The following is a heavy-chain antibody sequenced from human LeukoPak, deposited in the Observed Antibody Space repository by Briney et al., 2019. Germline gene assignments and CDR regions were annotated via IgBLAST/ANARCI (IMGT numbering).Heavy chain of an antibody. CDR3: ARGGTDYYDSSGYSGY. J-gene: IGHJ4*02. Sequence: GASVKVSCKASGYTFTSHYMHWVRQAPGQGLEWMGIINPSGGSTTYAQKFQGRVTMTRDTSTSTVYMELSSLRSEDTAVYYCARGGTDYYDSSGYSGYWGQGTLVTVSS. CDR1: GYTFTSHY. CDR2: INPSGGST. D-gene: IGHD3-22*01. V-gene: IGHV1-46*01.